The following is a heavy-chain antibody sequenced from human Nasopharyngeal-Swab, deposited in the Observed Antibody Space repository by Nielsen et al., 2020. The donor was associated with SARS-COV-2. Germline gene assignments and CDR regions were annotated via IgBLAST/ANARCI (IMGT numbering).Heavy chain of an antibody. D-gene: IGHD1-26*01. CDR3: ASGMYSGSYLSYLESDY. Sequence: GGSLRLSCAASGFTFSSYWMHWVRQAPGKGLVWVSRINSDGSSTSYADSVKGRFTISRDNAKNTLYLQMNSLRAEDTAVYYCASGMYSGSYLSYLESDYWGQGTLVTVSS. CDR2: INSDGSST. V-gene: IGHV3-74*01. CDR1: GFTFSSYW. J-gene: IGHJ4*02.